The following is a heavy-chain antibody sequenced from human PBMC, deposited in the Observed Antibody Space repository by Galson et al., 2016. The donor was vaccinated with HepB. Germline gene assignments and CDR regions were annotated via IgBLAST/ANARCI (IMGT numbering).Heavy chain of an antibody. CDR1: GGSVSSASSY. D-gene: IGHD3-22*01. V-gene: IGHV4-31*03. CDR3: ARGVDFSDTSGYFAFDI. J-gene: IGHJ3*02. CDR2: IFYTGNP. Sequence: LSLTCNVSGGSVSSASSYWSWIRQHPEKGLEWIGYIFYTGNPYYTPSLKSRLTMSIDTSKNQFSLKLSSVTAADTAVYFCARGVDFSDTSGYFAFDIWGQGTVVTVSS.